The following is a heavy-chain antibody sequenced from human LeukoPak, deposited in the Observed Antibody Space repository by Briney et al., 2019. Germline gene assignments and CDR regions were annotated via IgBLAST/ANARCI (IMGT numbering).Heavy chain of an antibody. CDR3: ARAQRMIVPNFDY. D-gene: IGHD3-22*01. Sequence: GGSLRLSCAACGFTFSSYEMNWVRQAPGRGLEWVSYISSSGSTIYYADSVKGRFTISRDNAKNSLYLQMNSLRAEDTAVYYCARAQRMIVPNFDYGGQGTLVTVLS. V-gene: IGHV3-48*03. CDR1: GFTFSSYE. CDR2: ISSSGSTI. J-gene: IGHJ4*02.